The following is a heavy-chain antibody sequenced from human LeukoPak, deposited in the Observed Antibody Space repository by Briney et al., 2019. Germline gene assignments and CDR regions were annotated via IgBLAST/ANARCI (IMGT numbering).Heavy chain of an antibody. V-gene: IGHV3-33*01. CDR1: GFTFSSYG. Sequence: GRSLRLSCAASGFTFSSYGMHWVRQAPGKGLEWVAVIWYGGSDKYYADSVKGRFTISRDNSKNTLYLQMNSLRAEDTAVYYCTTAHDYGGDDAFDIWGQGTMVTVSS. CDR3: TTAHDYGGDDAFDI. J-gene: IGHJ3*02. CDR2: IWYGGSDK. D-gene: IGHD4-23*01.